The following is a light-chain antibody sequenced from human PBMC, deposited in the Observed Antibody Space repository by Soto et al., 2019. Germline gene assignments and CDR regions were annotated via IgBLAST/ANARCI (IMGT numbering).Light chain of an antibody. Sequence: DVQMTQSPSSLSASVGDRVIITCKANQSIANFLNWFQHKPGEAPKLLISYASHLKLGVPSRFSGSRSGTDFVLDISNLQSEDVATYFCQQYEDLPLTFGGGTKVDI. V-gene: IGKV1-33*01. CDR1: QSIANF. CDR2: YAS. CDR3: QQYEDLPLT. J-gene: IGKJ4*01.